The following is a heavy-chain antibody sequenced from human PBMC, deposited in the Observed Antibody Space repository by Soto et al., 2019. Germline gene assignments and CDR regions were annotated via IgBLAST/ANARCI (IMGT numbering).Heavy chain of an antibody. J-gene: IGHJ4*02. CDR3: AKGSRGIGVVPAALN. CDR1: GHTFHNYA. CDR2: ISGSGGST. D-gene: IGHD2-2*01. V-gene: IGHV3-23*01. Sequence: EVQLLESGGGLEQPGGSLRLSCVGSGHTFHNYAMSWVRHAPGKGLEWVSGISGSGGSTYYADSDGGRFTISRDDSKNTLYLQMNSLRAEDTAVYYCAKGSRGIGVVPAALNWGQGTLVTVSS.